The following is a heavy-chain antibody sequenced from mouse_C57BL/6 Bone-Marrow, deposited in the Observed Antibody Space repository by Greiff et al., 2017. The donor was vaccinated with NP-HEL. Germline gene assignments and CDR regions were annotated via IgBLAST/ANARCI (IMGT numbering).Heavy chain of an antibody. V-gene: IGHV5-9-1*02. CDR2: ISSGGDYI. Sequence: EVQRVESGEGLVKPGGSLKLSCAASGFTFSSYAMSWVRQTPEKRLEWVAYISSGGDYIYYADTVKGRFTISRDNARNTLYLQMSSLKSEDTAMYYCTRASMSIEAMDYWGQGTSVTVSS. CDR3: TRASMSIEAMDY. J-gene: IGHJ4*01. CDR1: GFTFSSYA. D-gene: IGHD2-3*01.